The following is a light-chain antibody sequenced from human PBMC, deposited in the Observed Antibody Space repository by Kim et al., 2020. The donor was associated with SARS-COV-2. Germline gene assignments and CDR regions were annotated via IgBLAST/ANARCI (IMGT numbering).Light chain of an antibody. CDR2: DVT. V-gene: IGLV2-11*01. Sequence: QSALTQPRSVSGSPGQSVTLSCTGTNNDIGRYNYVSWYQLHPGKAPKLIIYDVTRRPSGVHHRFSGSKSADTASLTISGLQTEDEADYYCCSYAGSDSFVVFGGGTQLTVL. J-gene: IGLJ2*01. CDR3: CSYAGSDSFVV. CDR1: NNDIGRYNY.